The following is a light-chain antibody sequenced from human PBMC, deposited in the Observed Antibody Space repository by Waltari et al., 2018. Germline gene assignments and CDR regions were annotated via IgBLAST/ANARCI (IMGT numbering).Light chain of an antibody. CDR3: CSYAGRRSLM. J-gene: IGLJ3*02. CDR2: EGN. V-gene: IGLV2-23*01. Sequence: QSALTQTASVSGSPGQSITISCTGTSSDIGSHNLVSWYQKSPGKAPRLRIYEGNKRPSGASKRFSGSKSGNTASLTIFGLQAEDEGEYYCCSYAGRRSLMFGGGTKVTVL. CDR1: SSDIGSHNL.